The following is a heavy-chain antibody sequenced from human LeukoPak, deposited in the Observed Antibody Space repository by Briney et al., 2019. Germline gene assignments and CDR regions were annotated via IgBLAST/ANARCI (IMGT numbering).Heavy chain of an antibody. CDR2: MNPNSGNT. CDR3: ARAYCSSTSCYVSWFDP. Sequence: ASVKVSCKASGYTFTSYDINWVRQATGQGLEWMGGMNPNSGNTGYAQKFQGRVTMTRNTSISTAYMELSSLRSEDTAVYYCARAYCSSTSCYVSWFDPWGQGTLVTVSS. V-gene: IGHV1-8*01. D-gene: IGHD2-2*01. CDR1: GYTFTSYD. J-gene: IGHJ5*02.